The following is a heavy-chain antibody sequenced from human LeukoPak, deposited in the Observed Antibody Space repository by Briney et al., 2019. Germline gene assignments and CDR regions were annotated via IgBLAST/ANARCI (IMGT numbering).Heavy chain of an antibody. J-gene: IGHJ4*02. CDR2: IKGKIDGGTT. D-gene: IGHD3-16*01. Sequence: GGSPLLRCISYGVTYPLAAMSRLRQAPGKGLEWVGRIKGKIDGGTTDYAAPVKGRFTISRDDSKNTLYLQMNSLKTEDTAVFCCTTGYGGPYFDYWGQGTLVTVSS. CDR3: TTGYGGPYFDY. CDR1: GVTYPLAA. V-gene: IGHV3-15*01.